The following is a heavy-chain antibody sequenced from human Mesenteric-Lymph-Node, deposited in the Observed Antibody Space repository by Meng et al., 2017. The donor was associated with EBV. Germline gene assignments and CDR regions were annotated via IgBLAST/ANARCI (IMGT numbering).Heavy chain of an antibody. J-gene: IGHJ5*02. CDR3: ASRGYSYALGGFDP. CDR1: GGSITCYS. D-gene: IGHD5-18*01. CDR2: IYYSGST. Sequence: QVQPQAWGPGLGDLLYTLSLAFSVAGGSITCYSRSWIRQSPGKGLEWIGTIYYSGSTYYNPSLKSRVTISVDTSKNQFSLKLSSVTAADTAVYYCASRGYSYALGGFDPWGQGTLVTVSS. V-gene: IGHV4-59*12.